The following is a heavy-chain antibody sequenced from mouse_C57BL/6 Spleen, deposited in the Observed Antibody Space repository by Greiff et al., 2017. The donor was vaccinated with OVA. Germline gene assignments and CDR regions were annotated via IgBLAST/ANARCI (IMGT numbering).Heavy chain of an antibody. D-gene: IGHD2-2*01. CDR2: INPSTGGT. J-gene: IGHJ2*01. CDR3: ARAGEWLRRTYYFDY. CDR1: GYSFTGYY. Sequence: VQLQQSGPELVKPGASVKISCKASGYSFTGYYMNWVKQSPEKSLDWIGEINPSTGGTTYNQKFKAKATLTVDKSSSTAYMQLKSLTSEDSAVYYGARAGEWLRRTYYFDYWGQGTTLTVSS. V-gene: IGHV1-42*01.